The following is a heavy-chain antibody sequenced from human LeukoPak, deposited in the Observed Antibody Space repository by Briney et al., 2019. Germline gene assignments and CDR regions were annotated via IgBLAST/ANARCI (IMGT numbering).Heavy chain of an antibody. D-gene: IGHD6-19*01. J-gene: IGHJ4*02. CDR1: GGSISTSNYY. V-gene: IGHV4-39*07. Sequence: SETLSLTCTVSGGSISTSNYYWGWIRQPPGKGLEWIGNIFYSGSTYYSPSLRSRVTISLDTSRNQFSLKLSSVTAADTAVYYCARGGAVVGFDYFDYWGQGTLVTVSS. CDR2: IFYSGST. CDR3: ARGGAVVGFDYFDY.